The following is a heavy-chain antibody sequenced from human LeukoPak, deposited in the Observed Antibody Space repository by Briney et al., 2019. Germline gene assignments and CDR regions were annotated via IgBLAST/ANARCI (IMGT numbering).Heavy chain of an antibody. CDR1: GFTFSSYG. Sequence: GGSLRLSCAASGFTFSSYGMHWVRQAPGKGLEWVAVISYDGSNKYYADSVKGRFTISRDNSKNTLYLQMNSLRAEDTAVYYCAKDRSGSYLGLFDYWGQGTLVTVSS. V-gene: IGHV3-30*18. J-gene: IGHJ4*02. CDR3: AKDRSGSYLGLFDY. CDR2: ISYDGSNK. D-gene: IGHD1-26*01.